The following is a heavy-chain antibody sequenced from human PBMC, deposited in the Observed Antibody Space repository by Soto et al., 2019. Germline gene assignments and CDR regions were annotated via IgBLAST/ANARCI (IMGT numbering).Heavy chain of an antibody. V-gene: IGHV4-34*01. Sequence: PSETLSLTCALYGGSFDGYYLSWIRQSPGKGLEWIGEIHHSGSTKYNPSLKSRVSLSVDTSTKQFSLKMTSMTAADRGVYYCARGVDSWSGYLFWGQGTPVTVYS. J-gene: IGHJ4*02. CDR3: ARGVDSWSGYLF. CDR2: IHHSGST. CDR1: GGSFDGYY. D-gene: IGHD3-3*01.